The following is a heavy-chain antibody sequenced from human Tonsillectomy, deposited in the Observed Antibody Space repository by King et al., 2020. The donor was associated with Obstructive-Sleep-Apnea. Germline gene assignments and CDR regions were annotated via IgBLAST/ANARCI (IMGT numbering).Heavy chain of an antibody. CDR2: IYYSGST. D-gene: IGHD1-26*01. V-gene: IGHV4-39*07. CDR3: ARDLSYIVGATYFDY. J-gene: IGHJ4*02. Sequence: QMQLQESGPGLVKPSETLSLSCTVSGGSINSSGYYWGWIRQPPGKGLEWIGSIYYSGSTYYDPSLKSRVTISVDTSKNQFSLKLSSVTAADTAVYYCARDLSYIVGATYFDYWGQGTLVTVSS. CDR1: GGSINSSGYY.